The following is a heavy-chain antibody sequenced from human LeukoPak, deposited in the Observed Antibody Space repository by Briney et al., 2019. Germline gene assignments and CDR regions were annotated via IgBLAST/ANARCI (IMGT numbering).Heavy chain of an antibody. Sequence: SETLSLTCVVSGASVSTSHWNWIRQLPGKGLEWIGCLSYTGKTDYNPSLTSRVTISLGTSKNQVSLKLRSVTAADTAVYYCSEGYLEPFAHWGQGTLVTVSS. CDR1: GASVSTSH. CDR3: SEGYLEPFAH. D-gene: IGHD5-12*01. V-gene: IGHV4-59*02. J-gene: IGHJ4*02. CDR2: LSYTGKT.